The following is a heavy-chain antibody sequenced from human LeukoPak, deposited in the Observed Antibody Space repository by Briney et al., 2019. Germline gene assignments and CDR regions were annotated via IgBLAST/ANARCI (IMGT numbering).Heavy chain of an antibody. V-gene: IGHV4-39*01. CDR3: ARVQTGGTGRWFDP. J-gene: IGHJ5*02. D-gene: IGHD1-1*01. Sequence: SETLSLTCTVSGGSITSTNYYWGWIRQPPGKGLEWIGSIYYSGSTYYNPSLRSRVTISLDTSKNQFSLKLKSVTAADTAVYYCARVQTGGTGRWFDPWGQGTLVTVSS. CDR2: IYYSGST. CDR1: GGSITSTNYY.